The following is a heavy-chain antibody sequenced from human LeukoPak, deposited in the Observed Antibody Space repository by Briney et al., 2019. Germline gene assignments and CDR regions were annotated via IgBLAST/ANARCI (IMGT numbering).Heavy chain of an antibody. CDR3: ARAGYNWNPDY. V-gene: IGHV4-59*01. D-gene: IGHD1-20*01. Sequence: SETLSLTCTVSGGSISSYYWSWIRQPPGKGLEWIGYIYYSGSTNYNPSLKSRVTISVDTSKNQFSLKLSSVTAADTAVYYCARAGYNWNPDYWGQGTLVTVSS. J-gene: IGHJ4*02. CDR2: IYYSGST. CDR1: GGSISSYY.